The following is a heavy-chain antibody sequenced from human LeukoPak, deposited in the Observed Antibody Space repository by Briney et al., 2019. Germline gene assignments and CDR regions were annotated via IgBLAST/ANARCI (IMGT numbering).Heavy chain of an antibody. CDR1: GFTFSSYN. V-gene: IGHV3-21*01. CDR2: ISSSSSYI. J-gene: IGHJ4*02. Sequence: GGSLRLSCAASGFTFSSYNMNWVRQAPGKGLEWVSSISSSSSYIYYADSVKGRFPIPRDNAKNSLYLQMNSLRAEDTAVYYCAREKCIDYWGQGTLVTVSS. CDR3: AREKCIDY.